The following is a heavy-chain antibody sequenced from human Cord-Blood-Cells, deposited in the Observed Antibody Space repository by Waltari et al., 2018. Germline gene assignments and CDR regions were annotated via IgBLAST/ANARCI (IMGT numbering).Heavy chain of an antibody. V-gene: IGHV4-38-2*02. CDR1: GYSISSGYY. CDR2: IYHSGST. CDR3: AREDIVVVPAAHDAFDI. J-gene: IGHJ3*02. D-gene: IGHD2-2*01. Sequence: QVQLQESGPGLVKPSETLSLTCAVSGYSISSGYYWGWIRQPPGKGLEWIGSIYHSGSTHYNPALKSRVTISVDTSKNQFSLKLSSVTAADTAVYYCAREDIVVVPAAHDAFDIWGQGTMVTVSS.